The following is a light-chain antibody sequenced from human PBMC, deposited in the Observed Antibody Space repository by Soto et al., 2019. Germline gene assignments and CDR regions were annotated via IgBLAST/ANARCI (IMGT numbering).Light chain of an antibody. CDR1: QNINNY. CDR2: AAS. J-gene: IGKJ1*01. V-gene: IGKV1-39*01. CDR3: QQSYTTPVT. Sequence: DIQMTQSPSSLSASVGDRVTITCRASQNINNYLNWYQQRPGKAPKLLIYAASNFQSGVPSRFRGGELKPDSLSTIGSLQPGVFATYYCQQSYTTPVTFGQGTKV.